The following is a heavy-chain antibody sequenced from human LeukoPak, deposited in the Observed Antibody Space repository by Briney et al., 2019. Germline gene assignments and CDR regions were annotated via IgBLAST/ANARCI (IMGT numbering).Heavy chain of an antibody. D-gene: IGHD2-15*01. CDR2: INPSGGST. Sequence: ASVKVSCKASGYTFTSYYMHWVRQAPGQGLEWMGIINPSGGSTSYAQKFQGRVTMTRDTSTSTVYMELSSLRSEDTAVYYCARVRYCSGGSCPYYFDYWGQGTLVTVSS. V-gene: IGHV1-46*01. J-gene: IGHJ4*02. CDR1: GYTFTSYY. CDR3: ARVRYCSGGSCPYYFDY.